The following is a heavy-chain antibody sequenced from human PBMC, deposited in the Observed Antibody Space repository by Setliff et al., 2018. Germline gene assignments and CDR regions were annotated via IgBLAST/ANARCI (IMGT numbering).Heavy chain of an antibody. J-gene: IGHJ5*02. Sequence: ASGEGSCKASGYTFTGYYMHWVRQAPGQGLEWMGWINPNSGGTNYAQKFQGWVTMTRDTSISTAYMELSRLRSDDTAVYYCARGSGTTSWFDPWGQGTLVTVSS. CDR1: GYTFTGYY. D-gene: IGHD1-7*01. CDR3: ARGSGTTSWFDP. CDR2: INPNSGGT. V-gene: IGHV1-2*04.